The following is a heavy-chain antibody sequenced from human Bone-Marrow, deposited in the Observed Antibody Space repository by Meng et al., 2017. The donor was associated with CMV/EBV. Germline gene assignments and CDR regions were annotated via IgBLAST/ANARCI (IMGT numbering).Heavy chain of an antibody. D-gene: IGHD1-26*01. Sequence: GGSLRLSCAASGFTVSSNYMSWVRQAPGKGLEWVSVIYSGGSTYYADSVKGRFTISRDNSKNTLYLQMNSLRAEGTAVYYCAKVLAWGYFDYWGQGTLVTVSS. CDR1: GFTVSSNY. V-gene: IGHV3-53*01. J-gene: IGHJ4*02. CDR3: AKVLAWGYFDY. CDR2: IYSGGST.